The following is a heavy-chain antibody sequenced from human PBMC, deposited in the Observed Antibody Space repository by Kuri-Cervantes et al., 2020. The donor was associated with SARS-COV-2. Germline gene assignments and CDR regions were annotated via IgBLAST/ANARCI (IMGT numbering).Heavy chain of an antibody. V-gene: IGHV4-34*01. CDR1: GGSFSGYY. J-gene: IGHJ4*02. D-gene: IGHD6-6*01. CDR2: INHSGST. CDR3: ARGPRWSIAASFDY. Sequence: PETLSLTCAVYGGSFSGYYWSWIRQPPGKGLEWIGEINHSGSTNYNPSLKSRVTISVDTSKNQFSLKLSSVTAADTAVYYCARGPRWSIAASFDYWGQGALVTVSS.